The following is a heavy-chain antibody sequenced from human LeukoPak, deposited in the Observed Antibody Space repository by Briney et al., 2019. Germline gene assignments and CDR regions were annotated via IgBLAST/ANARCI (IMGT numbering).Heavy chain of an antibody. Sequence: PGRSLRLSCAASGFTFYDYAMHWVRQAPGKGLEWVSGISWNSGSIDYADSVKGRFTISRDNAKNSLYRQMNSLRAEDTALYYCAKVFDLTGYYGMDVWGLGTTVTVSS. V-gene: IGHV3-9*01. D-gene: IGHD3-10*02. J-gene: IGHJ6*02. CDR3: AKVFDLTGYYGMDV. CDR1: GFTFYDYA. CDR2: ISWNSGSI.